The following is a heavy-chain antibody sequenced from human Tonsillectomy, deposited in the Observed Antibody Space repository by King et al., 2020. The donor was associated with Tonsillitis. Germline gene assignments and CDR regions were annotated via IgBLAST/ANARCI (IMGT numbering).Heavy chain of an antibody. V-gene: IGHV3-30*04. J-gene: IGHJ4*02. D-gene: IGHD3-22*01. CDR2: ISFDGRNK. Sequence: HVQLVESGGGVVQPGKSLRLSCAASGFTFSSYVMHWVRQAPGKGLEWVAVISFDGRNKYYADSVKGRFTISRDSSKNTLYLQMNSLRAEDTAVYYCARDKWICDSSDNSGHYCQNLESDYWGQGTLVTVSS. CDR3: ARDKWICDSSDNSGHYCQNLESDY. CDR1: GFTFSSYV.